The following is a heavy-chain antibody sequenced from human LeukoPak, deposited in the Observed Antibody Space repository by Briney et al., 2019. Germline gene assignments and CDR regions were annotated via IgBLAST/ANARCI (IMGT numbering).Heavy chain of an antibody. J-gene: IGHJ4*02. D-gene: IGHD3-10*01. CDR3: TRGASGTVGAFDY. CDR2: TYYRSKWYN. CDR1: GDSVSSNSAT. V-gene: IGHV6-1*01. Sequence: SQTLSLTCAISGDSVSSNSATWNWIRQSTSRGLEWLGRTYYRSKWYNDYAVSVKSRLTINPDTSKNQFSLQLNSVTPEDTAVYYCTRGASGTVGAFDYWGQGTLVTVSS.